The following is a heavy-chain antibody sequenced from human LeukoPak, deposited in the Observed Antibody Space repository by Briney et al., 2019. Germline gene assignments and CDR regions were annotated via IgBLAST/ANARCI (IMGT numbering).Heavy chain of an antibody. J-gene: IGHJ4*02. Sequence: GGSLRLSCAASGFTLSSYGMHWVRQAPGKGLEWVAVISYDGSNKYYADSVKGRFTISRDNSKNMLYLQMNSLRAEDTAVYYCAKEAAAGNYWGQGTLVTVSS. D-gene: IGHD6-13*01. CDR1: GFTLSSYG. V-gene: IGHV3-30*18. CDR2: ISYDGSNK. CDR3: AKEAAAGNY.